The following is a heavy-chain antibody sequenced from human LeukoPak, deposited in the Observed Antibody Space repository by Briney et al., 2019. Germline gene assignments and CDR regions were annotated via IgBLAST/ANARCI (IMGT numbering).Heavy chain of an antibody. V-gene: IGHV4-39*01. CDR2: IYYSGST. D-gene: IGHD2-2*02. J-gene: IGHJ6*03. CDR1: GGSISSSSYY. Sequence: SETLSLTCTVSGGSISSSSYYWGWIRQPPGKGLEWIGSIYYSGSTYYNPSLKSRVTISVDTSKNQFSLKLSSVTAADTAVYYCARHGGYCSSTSCYTGPLYYYYYYMDVWGKGTTVTVSS. CDR3: ARHGGYCSSTSCYTGPLYYYYYYMDV.